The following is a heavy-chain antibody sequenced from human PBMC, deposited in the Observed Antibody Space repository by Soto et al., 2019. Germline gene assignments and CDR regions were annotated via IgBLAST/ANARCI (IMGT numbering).Heavy chain of an antibody. J-gene: IGHJ4*02. CDR3: ARHVKRKEMAYDFDYGDYVVFDY. D-gene: IGHD4-17*01. V-gene: IGHV4-59*08. Sequence: SETLSLTCTVSGGSISSYYWSWIRQPPGKGLEWIGYIYYSGSTNYNPSLKSRVTISVDTSKNQFSLKLSSVTAADTAVYYCARHVKRKEMAYDFDYGDYVVFDYWGQGTLVTVSS. CDR1: GGSISSYY. CDR2: IYYSGST.